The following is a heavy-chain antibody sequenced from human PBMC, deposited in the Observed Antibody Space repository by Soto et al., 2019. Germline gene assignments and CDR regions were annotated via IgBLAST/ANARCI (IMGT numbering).Heavy chain of an antibody. CDR1: GFTFTSSA. V-gene: IGHV1-58*01. Sequence: GASVKVSCKASGFTFTSSAVQWVRQARGQRLEWIGWIVADSGNTNYAQKFQGRVTMTRDTSTSTAYMELRSLRSDDTAVYYCAREIGYSSGWYRAMNWFDPWGQGTLVTVSS. CDR2: IVADSGNT. CDR3: AREIGYSSGWYRAMNWFDP. J-gene: IGHJ5*02. D-gene: IGHD6-19*01.